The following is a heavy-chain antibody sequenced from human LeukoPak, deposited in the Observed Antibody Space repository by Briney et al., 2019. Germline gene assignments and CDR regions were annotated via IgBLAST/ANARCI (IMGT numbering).Heavy chain of an antibody. D-gene: IGHD6-19*01. Sequence: GGSLRLSCAASEFTFSNYAMNWVRQAPGKGLEWVAVISYDGSNKYYADSVKGRFTISRDNSKNTLYLQMNSLRAEDTAVYYCARDDSSEVYWGQGTLVTVSS. V-gene: IGHV3-30-3*01. J-gene: IGHJ4*02. CDR1: EFTFSNYA. CDR2: ISYDGSNK. CDR3: ARDDSSEVY.